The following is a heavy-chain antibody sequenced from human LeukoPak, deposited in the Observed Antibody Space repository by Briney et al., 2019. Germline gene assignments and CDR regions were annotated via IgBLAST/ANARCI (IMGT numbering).Heavy chain of an antibody. CDR2: IFNSGST. J-gene: IGHJ4*02. CDR1: GVPLSSYS. Sequence: SETLSLTCTVSGVPLSSYSWRWIRQSPGKGLEWIAYIFNSGSTIYNPSLISRVTISIDMSKKQFSLKLSTVTAADTAVYYCASDYGSGSYLFDYWGEGALVTVSS. CDR3: ASDYGSGSYLFDY. D-gene: IGHD3-10*01. V-gene: IGHV4-59*01.